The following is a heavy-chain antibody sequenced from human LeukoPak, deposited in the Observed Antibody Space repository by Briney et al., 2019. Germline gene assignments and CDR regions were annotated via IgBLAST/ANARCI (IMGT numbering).Heavy chain of an antibody. J-gene: IGHJ6*03. Sequence: ASVKVSCKACEYTFTGYFMYWVRQGPGQGLEWMGGINPNSGGTKYAQKFQGRATMTRDTSTSTVYMELSSLRSEDTAVYYCARASWGGSSSYYYYYMDVWGKGTTVTISS. D-gene: IGHD1-26*01. CDR2: INPNSGGT. V-gene: IGHV1-2*02. CDR1: EYTFTGYF. CDR3: ARASWGGSSSYYYYYMDV.